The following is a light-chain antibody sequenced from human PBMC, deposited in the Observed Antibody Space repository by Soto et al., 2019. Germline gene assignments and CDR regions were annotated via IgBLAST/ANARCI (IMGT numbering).Light chain of an antibody. V-gene: IGKV3-11*01. J-gene: IGKJ1*01. CDR2: DAS. CDR1: PSVITY. CDR3: QQRSNWSPWT. Sequence: ESVLIQAPATLSLSPGERAPLSCRASPSVITYLAWYQQKPGQDARLLIYDASNSVTGIPARCSGSGSGTDFTLTISSLEPEDFAVYYCQQRSNWSPWTFGQGTKVDIK.